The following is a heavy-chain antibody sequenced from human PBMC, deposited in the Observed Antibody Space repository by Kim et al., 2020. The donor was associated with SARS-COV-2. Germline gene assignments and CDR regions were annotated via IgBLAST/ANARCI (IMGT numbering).Heavy chain of an antibody. Sequence: HAPKVQGRVTMTRDTSLSTAYMELGRVGSDDTAVYYCARGGYSSGHIDYWGQGTLVTVSS. CDR3: ARGGYSSGHIDY. D-gene: IGHD6-19*01. J-gene: IGHJ4*02. V-gene: IGHV1-2*02.